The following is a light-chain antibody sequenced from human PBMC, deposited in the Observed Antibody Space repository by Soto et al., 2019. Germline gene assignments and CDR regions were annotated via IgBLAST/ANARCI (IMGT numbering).Light chain of an antibody. CDR3: TSYTTSSPYLV. V-gene: IGLV2-14*03. CDR2: DVT. J-gene: IGLJ3*02. Sequence: QSVLTQPASVSGSPGQSITISCTGTSSDVGGYNYVSWYQHHPGKAPKLMIYDVTNRPSGVSNRFSGSKSGNTASLTISGLQAEDEADYYCTSYTTSSPYLVFGGGTKLTLL. CDR1: SSDVGGYNY.